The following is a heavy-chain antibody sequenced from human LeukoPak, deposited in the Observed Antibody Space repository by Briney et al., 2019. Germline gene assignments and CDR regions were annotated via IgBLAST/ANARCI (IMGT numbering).Heavy chain of an antibody. D-gene: IGHD3-10*01. CDR1: GGSISSYY. CDR3: ARDAGSGVDY. Sequence: PSETLSLTCTVSGGSISSYYWSWIRQPPEKGLEWIGYTHYSGSTKYNPSLKSRLTMSLDTSKNQFSLRLSSVTAADTAVYYCARDAGSGVDYWGQGTLVTVSS. V-gene: IGHV4-59*01. J-gene: IGHJ4*02. CDR2: THYSGST.